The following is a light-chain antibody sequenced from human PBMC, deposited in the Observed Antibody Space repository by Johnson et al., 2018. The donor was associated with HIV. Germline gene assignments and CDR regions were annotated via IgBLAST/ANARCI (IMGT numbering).Light chain of an antibody. Sequence: QSVLTQPPSVSAAPGQKVTISCSGSSSNIGNNYVSWYQQLPGTAPKLLIYENNKRPSGIPDRFSGSKSGTSATLGITGLPTGDEADYYCGTRDSSLRTGFFGTGTKVTVL. V-gene: IGLV1-51*02. CDR3: GTRDSSLRTGF. CDR2: ENN. J-gene: IGLJ1*01. CDR1: SSNIGNNY.